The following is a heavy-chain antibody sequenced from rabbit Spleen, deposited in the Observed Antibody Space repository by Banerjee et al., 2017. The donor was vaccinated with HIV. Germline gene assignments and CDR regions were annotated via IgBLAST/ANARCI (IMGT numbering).Heavy chain of an antibody. CDR3: ARVSETSGWGEDL. J-gene: IGHJ3*01. CDR1: EFDFSGNYY. V-gene: IGHV1S45*01. Sequence: QEQLVESGGGLVQPEGSLTLTCTASEFDFSGNYYICWFRQAPGKGPEWIACIFAGSSGNTYYASWAKGRFTISKTSSTTVTLQMTSLTVADTATYFCARVSETSGWGEDLWGQGTLVTVS. CDR2: IFAGSSGNT. D-gene: IGHD4-1*01.